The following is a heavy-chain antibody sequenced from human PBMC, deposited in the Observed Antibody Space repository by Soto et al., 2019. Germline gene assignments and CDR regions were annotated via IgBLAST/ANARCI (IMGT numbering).Heavy chain of an antibody. CDR3: AREVCGDDCSRLDV. Sequence: EVQLVESGGGLVQPGGSLRLSCAASGFTFSSYRMNWVRQAPGKGLEWISYITSSSSNIYYADSVKGRFTISRDNAKNSLYLQMNSLRAEDTAVYYCAREVCGDDCSRLDVWGQGTTVTVSS. V-gene: IGHV3-48*01. CDR1: GFTFSSYR. J-gene: IGHJ6*02. D-gene: IGHD2-21*02. CDR2: ITSSSSNI.